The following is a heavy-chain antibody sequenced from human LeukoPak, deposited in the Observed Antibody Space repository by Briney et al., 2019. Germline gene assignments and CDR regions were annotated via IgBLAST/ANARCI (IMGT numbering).Heavy chain of an antibody. J-gene: IGHJ2*01. V-gene: IGHV3-53*01. CDR1: GFTVSTKY. Sequence: PGGSLRLSCAISGFTVSTKYMTWVRQAPGKGLEWVSVIYDDGTTKYADSVKGRFTISRDNSKNTLYLQMNSLRAGDTAVYYCARVVSSSWYVHWYFDLWGRGTLVTVSS. CDR3: ARVVSSSWYVHWYFDL. D-gene: IGHD6-13*01. CDR2: IYDDGTT.